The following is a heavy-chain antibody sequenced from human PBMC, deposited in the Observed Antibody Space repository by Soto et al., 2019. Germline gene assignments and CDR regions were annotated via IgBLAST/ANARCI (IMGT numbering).Heavy chain of an antibody. CDR3: ASSVEYSSSALDY. CDR1: GYTFTGYY. Sequence: ASVKVSCKASGYTFTGYYMHWVRQAPGQGLEWMGWINPNSGGTNYAQKFQGRVTMTRDTSISTAYMELSRLRSDDSAVYYCASSVEYSSSALDYWGQGTLVTVSS. V-gene: IGHV1-2*02. D-gene: IGHD6-6*01. CDR2: INPNSGGT. J-gene: IGHJ4*02.